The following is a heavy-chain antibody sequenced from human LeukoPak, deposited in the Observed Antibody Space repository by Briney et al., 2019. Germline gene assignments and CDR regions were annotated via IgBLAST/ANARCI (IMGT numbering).Heavy chain of an antibody. CDR2: ISGSGDNT. D-gene: IGHD1-26*01. V-gene: IGHV3-23*01. CDR1: GFTVSSNY. CDR3: AKGGSYLGFS. J-gene: IGHJ4*02. Sequence: PGGSLRLSCAASGFTVSSNYMSWVRQAPGKGLEWVSAISGSGDNTYYADSVKGRFTVSRDNSKNTLYLQMNSLRAEDTAVYYCAKGGSYLGFSRGQGTLVTVSS.